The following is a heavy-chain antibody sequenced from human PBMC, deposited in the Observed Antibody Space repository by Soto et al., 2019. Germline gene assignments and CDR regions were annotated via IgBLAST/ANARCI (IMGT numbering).Heavy chain of an antibody. CDR3: ARRSQDSSSWCFDY. CDR2: INHSGST. D-gene: IGHD6-13*01. J-gene: IGHJ4*02. CDR1: GGSFSGYY. Sequence: QVQLQQWGAGLLKPSETLSLTCAVYGGSFSGYYWSWIRQPPGKGLEWIGEINHSGSTNYNPSLKSRVTISVDTSKNQFSLKLSSVTAADTAVYYCARRSQDSSSWCFDYWGQGTLVTVSS. V-gene: IGHV4-34*01.